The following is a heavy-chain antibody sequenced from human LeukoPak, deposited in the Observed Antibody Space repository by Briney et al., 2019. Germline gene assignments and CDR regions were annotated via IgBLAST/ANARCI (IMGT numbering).Heavy chain of an antibody. J-gene: IGHJ3*02. D-gene: IGHD6-6*01. V-gene: IGHV5-10-1*01. Sequence: GESLRISCKGSGSSFTSYWISWVRQLPGKGLEWMGRIDPSDSYTNYSPSFQGHVTISADKSISTAYLQWSSLKASDTAMYYCARLSISSSPNGDDAFDIWGQGTMVTVSS. CDR1: GSSFTSYW. CDR2: IDPSDSYT. CDR3: ARLSISSSPNGDDAFDI.